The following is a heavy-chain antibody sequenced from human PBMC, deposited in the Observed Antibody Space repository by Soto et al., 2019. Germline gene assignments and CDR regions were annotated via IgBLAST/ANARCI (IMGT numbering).Heavy chain of an antibody. Sequence: DVQLVESGGGLVQPGGSLRLSCAASGFTFRSYNMNWVRQAPGKGLDWLSYISSSSSTIYYADSVKGRFTISRDNAKNSLYLQMNSLRDDDTAMYYCARGGTIAVTTIGDYWGQGTVVTVSS. V-gene: IGHV3-48*02. CDR1: GFTFRSYN. D-gene: IGHD5-12*01. CDR2: ISSSSSTI. J-gene: IGHJ4*01. CDR3: ARGGTIAVTTIGDY.